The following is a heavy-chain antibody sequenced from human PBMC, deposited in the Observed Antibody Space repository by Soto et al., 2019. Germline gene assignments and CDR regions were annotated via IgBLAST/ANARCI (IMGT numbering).Heavy chain of an antibody. CDR3: ARDRKLGYCSSTSCYCADNWFDP. J-gene: IGHJ5*02. Sequence: QVQLVQSGAEVKKPGSSVKVSCKASGGTFSSYAISWVRQAPGQGLEWMGGIIPIFGTANYAQKFQGRVTITADESTSTAYMELSSLRSEDTAVYYCARDRKLGYCSSTSCYCADNWFDPWGQGTLVTVSS. D-gene: IGHD2-2*01. CDR2: IIPIFGTA. V-gene: IGHV1-69*01. CDR1: GGTFSSYA.